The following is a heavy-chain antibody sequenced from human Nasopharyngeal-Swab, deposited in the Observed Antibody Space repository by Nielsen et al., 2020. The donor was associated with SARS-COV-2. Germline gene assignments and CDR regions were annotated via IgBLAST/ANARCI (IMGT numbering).Heavy chain of an antibody. Sequence: GESPKTSCAASGFTYSSFSMNWVRQAPGKGPEWVSSIRSSSSYIYYADSVKGRFTISRDNAKNSLYLQMNSLSAEDTAVYYCARERWYCSGGSCFLHYFGYWGQGTLVTVSS. CDR3: ARERWYCSGGSCFLHYFGY. J-gene: IGHJ4*02. D-gene: IGHD2-15*01. CDR2: IRSSSSYI. CDR1: GFTYSSFS. V-gene: IGHV3-21*01.